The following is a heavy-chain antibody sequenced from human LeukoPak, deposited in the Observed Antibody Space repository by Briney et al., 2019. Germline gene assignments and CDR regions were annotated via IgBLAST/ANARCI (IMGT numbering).Heavy chain of an antibody. CDR2: INTDGRRT. V-gene: IGHV3-74*01. J-gene: IGHJ2*01. Sequence: PGGSLRLSCAASGFTFRSHWMHWVRQAPGKGLVWVSQINTDGRRTTYAGSVKVRFIVSRYQANTTLSLEVTRRRAEDTAVYYCARDRGIATWYFDLWGRGTLVTVSS. CDR1: GFTFRSHW. CDR3: ARDRGIATWYFDL. D-gene: IGHD6-13*01.